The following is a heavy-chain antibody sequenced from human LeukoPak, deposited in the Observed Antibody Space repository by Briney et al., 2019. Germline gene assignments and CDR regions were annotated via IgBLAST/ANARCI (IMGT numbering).Heavy chain of an antibody. CDR1: GYSFTNYW. Sequence: GESLKISCKGSGYSFTNYWIAWVRQMPGKGLEWMGIIYPDDSDTRYSPSFQGQVTISADKSISTAYLQWSSLRASDTAMYYCARVWLRAFDIWGQGTMVTVSS. CDR3: ARVWLRAFDI. J-gene: IGHJ3*02. D-gene: IGHD3-16*01. V-gene: IGHV5-51*01. CDR2: IYPDDSDT.